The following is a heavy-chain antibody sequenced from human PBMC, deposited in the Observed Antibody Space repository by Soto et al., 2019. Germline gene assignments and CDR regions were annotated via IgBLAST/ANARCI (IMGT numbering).Heavy chain of an antibody. J-gene: IGHJ4*02. V-gene: IGHV3-21*01. CDR1: GFTFSDYT. Sequence: EVHLVETGGGLVKPGGSLRLSCAASGFTFSDYTMNWVRQAPGKGLEWVSCISSSSAYISYTDSVKGRFTTSRDNAKKSLYLQIDSLRAEDTAVYYCAREASSGYFSDFWGQGTLVTVSS. CDR3: AREASSGYFSDF. D-gene: IGHD3-22*01. CDR2: ISSSSAYI.